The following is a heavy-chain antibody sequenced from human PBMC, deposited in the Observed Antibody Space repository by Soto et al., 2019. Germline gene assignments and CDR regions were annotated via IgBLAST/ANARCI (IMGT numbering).Heavy chain of an antibody. J-gene: IGHJ6*03. Sequence: GESLKISCKGSGYSFTSYWIGWVREMPGKGLEWMGIIYPGDSDTRYSPSFQGQVTISADKSISTAYLQWSSLKASDTAMYYCARVITGEYHYMAVWGKGTSVTVSS. V-gene: IGHV5-51*01. D-gene: IGHD3-10*01. CDR3: ARVITGEYHYMAV. CDR1: GYSFTSYW. CDR2: IYPGDSDT.